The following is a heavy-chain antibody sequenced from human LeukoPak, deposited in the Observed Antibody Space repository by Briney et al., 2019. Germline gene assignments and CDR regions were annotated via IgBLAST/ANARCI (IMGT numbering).Heavy chain of an antibody. D-gene: IGHD2-15*01. CDR3: ARNRPRSSFDGGGNPPY. Sequence: GGSLRLSCAASGFTFSSYSMLWVRQAPGAWLEWVSYISSSSSTIYYADSVKGRFTISRDTAKNSLYLQMNTLRAEDTAVYYWARNRPRSSFDGGGNPPYWGQGTLVTVSS. J-gene: IGHJ4*02. CDR2: ISSSSSTI. V-gene: IGHV3-48*01. CDR1: GFTFSSYS.